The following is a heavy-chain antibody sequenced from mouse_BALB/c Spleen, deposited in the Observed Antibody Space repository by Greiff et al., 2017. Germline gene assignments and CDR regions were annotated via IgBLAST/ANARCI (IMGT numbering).Heavy chain of an antibody. J-gene: IGHJ2*01. D-gene: IGHD2-3*01. CDR1: GYTFTSYV. V-gene: IGHV1-14*01. CDR3: ARGGPYDGYFDY. Sequence: VHVKQSGPELVKPGASVKMSCKASGYTFTSYVMHWVKQKPGQGLEWIGYINPYNDGTKYNEKFKGKATLTSDKSSSTAYMELSSLTSEDSAVYYCARGGPYDGYFDYWGQGTTLTVSS. CDR2: INPYNDGT.